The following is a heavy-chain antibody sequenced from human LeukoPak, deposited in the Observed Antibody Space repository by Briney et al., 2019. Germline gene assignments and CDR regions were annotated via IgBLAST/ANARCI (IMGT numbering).Heavy chain of an antibody. Sequence: GGSLRLSCAASGFTFSTYAMSWVRQAPGKGLEWVSAISGSGGNTYYADSVKGRFTISRDNSKNTLYLQMNSLRAEDTAVYYCSNARPHPSAEPTNFDSWGQGTLVTVSS. J-gene: IGHJ4*02. D-gene: IGHD1-14*01. V-gene: IGHV3-23*01. CDR1: GFTFSTYA. CDR3: SNARPHPSAEPTNFDS. CDR2: ISGSGGNT.